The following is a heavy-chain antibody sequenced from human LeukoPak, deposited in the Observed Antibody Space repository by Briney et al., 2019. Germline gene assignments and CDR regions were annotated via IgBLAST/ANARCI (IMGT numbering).Heavy chain of an antibody. Sequence: GGSLRLSCAASGFTFSRFGMHWVRQAPGQGLEWVSFILYDGSEKYYADSVKGRFTISRDNSRNTLSLQMSSLRAEDTAVYYCAELGITMIGGVWGKGTTVTISS. CDR1: GFTFSRFG. V-gene: IGHV3-30*02. CDR3: AELGITMIGGV. D-gene: IGHD3-10*02. CDR2: ILYDGSEK. J-gene: IGHJ6*04.